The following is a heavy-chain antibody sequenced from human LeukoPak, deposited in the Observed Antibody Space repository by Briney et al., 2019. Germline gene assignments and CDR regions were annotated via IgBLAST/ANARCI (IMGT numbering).Heavy chain of an antibody. CDR2: IYYSEST. CDR3: ARGRFLDAFDI. Sequence: SSETLSLTCTVSGGSISSYYWSWIRQPPGKGLEWIGYIYYSESTKYKPSLKSRVTISVDTSKNQFSLKLSSVTAADTAVYYCARGRFLDAFDIWGRGTMVTVSS. J-gene: IGHJ3*02. V-gene: IGHV4-59*01. CDR1: GGSISSYY. D-gene: IGHD3-3*01.